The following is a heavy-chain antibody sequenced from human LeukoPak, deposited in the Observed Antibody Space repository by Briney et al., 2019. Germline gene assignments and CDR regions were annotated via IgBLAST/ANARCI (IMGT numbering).Heavy chain of an antibody. Sequence: GGSLRLSCAASGFTFSSYWLHWVRQAPGKGLVWVSRINSDGSSITYADSVKGRFTISRDNAKNTLYLQMNSLRVEDTAVYYCAGEGRVSGYDFDCWGQGTLVTVSS. D-gene: IGHD5-12*01. CDR2: INSDGSSI. CDR3: AGEGRVSGYDFDC. CDR1: GFTFSSYW. V-gene: IGHV3-74*03. J-gene: IGHJ4*02.